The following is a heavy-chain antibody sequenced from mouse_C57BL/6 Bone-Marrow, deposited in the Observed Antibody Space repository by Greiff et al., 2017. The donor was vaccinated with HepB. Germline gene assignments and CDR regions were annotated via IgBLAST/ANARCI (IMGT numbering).Heavy chain of an antibody. CDR1: GFTFSDYY. CDR3: ARGYFDY. Sequence: DVMLVESGGGLVQPGGSLKLSCAASGFTFSDYYMYWVRQTPEKRLEWVAYISNGGGSTYYPDTVKGRFTISRDNAKNTLYLQMSRLKSEDTAMYYCARGYFDYWGQGTTLTVSS. CDR2: ISNGGGST. V-gene: IGHV5-12*01. J-gene: IGHJ2*01.